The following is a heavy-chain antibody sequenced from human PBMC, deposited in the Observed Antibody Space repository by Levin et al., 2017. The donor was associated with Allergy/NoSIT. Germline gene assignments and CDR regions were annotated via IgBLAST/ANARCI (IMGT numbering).Heavy chain of an antibody. Sequence: NASETLSLTCSVSSGSISNYHWSWIRQSPAEGLEWIGHISNSGNTNYNPSLTSRVTISLDTSKSQISLRLSTVTAADTAVYYCARHVYIDGSPFDHWGQGTLVAVSS. D-gene: IGHD3-10*01. J-gene: IGHJ4*02. CDR1: SGSISNYH. V-gene: IGHV4-59*08. CDR2: ISNSGNT. CDR3: ARHVYIDGSPFDH.